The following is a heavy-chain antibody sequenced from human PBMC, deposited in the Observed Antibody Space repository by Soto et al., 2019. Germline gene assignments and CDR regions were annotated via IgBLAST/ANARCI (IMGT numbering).Heavy chain of an antibody. Sequence: PSETLSLTCTVSGGSISSYYWSWIRQPPGKGLEWIGYIYYSGSTNYNPSLKSRVTISVDTSKNQFSLKLSSVTAADTAVYYCARGYDSSGYYYNYYGMDVWGQGTTVTVSS. V-gene: IGHV4-59*01. CDR1: GGSISSYY. CDR3: ARGYDSSGYYYNYYGMDV. J-gene: IGHJ6*02. D-gene: IGHD3-22*01. CDR2: IYYSGST.